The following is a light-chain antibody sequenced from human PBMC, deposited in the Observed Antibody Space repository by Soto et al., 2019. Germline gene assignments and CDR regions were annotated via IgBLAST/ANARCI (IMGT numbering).Light chain of an antibody. CDR1: SSIIENNY. CDR2: EDN. V-gene: IGLV1-51*02. J-gene: IGLJ2*01. Sequence: QSALAQPPSVAAAPGQTVTISCSGGSSIIENNYVSWYRHFPGTAPKLLIYEDNNRPSGIPDRFSGSKSGTSATLGITGLQTGDEADYYCVTWDGNLSAGVFGGGTKVTVL. CDR3: VTWDGNLSAGV.